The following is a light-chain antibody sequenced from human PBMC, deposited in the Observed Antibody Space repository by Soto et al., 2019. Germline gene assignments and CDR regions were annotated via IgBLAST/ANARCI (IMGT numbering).Light chain of an antibody. V-gene: IGLV2-11*01. J-gene: IGLJ2*01. CDR2: DVA. CDR1: RRDVGGYNY. CDR3: CSYGGNYVI. Sequence: QSALTQPRSVSGSPGQSVTISCTGTRRDVGGYNYVSWYQQHPGKVPKLMIFDVAKRPSGVPERFSDSKSGTTASLTISGLQAEDEADYSCCSYGGNYVIFGGGTKVTVL.